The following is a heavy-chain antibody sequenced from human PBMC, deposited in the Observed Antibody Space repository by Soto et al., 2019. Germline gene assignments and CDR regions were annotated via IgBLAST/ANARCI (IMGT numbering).Heavy chain of an antibody. CDR1: GGTFDNFI. CDR3: ARNGTYSSSLSQYSGMDV. V-gene: IGHV1-69*13. D-gene: IGHD1-26*01. CDR2: IVPMLGTP. J-gene: IGHJ6*02. Sequence: SVKVSCKASGGTFDNFIMNWVRQTPGRGLEWMGGIVPMLGTPTYAEKFKGRVTISATGSTSTMYMEVTSLRSEDTAIYYCARNGTYSSSLSQYSGMDVWGQGTTVTSP.